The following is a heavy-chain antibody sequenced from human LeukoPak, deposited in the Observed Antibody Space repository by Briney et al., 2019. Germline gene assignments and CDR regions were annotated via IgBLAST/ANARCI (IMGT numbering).Heavy chain of an antibody. Sequence: PGGSLRLSCAASGFTFSSCTMHWVRQTPGKGLEWVAVIWYDGSNKYYADSVKGRFTISRGNSKNTLYLQMNSLRAEDTAVYYCARDLVRGAYDYWGQGILVTVSS. CDR3: ARDLVRGAYDY. D-gene: IGHD3-10*01. CDR1: GFTFSSCT. J-gene: IGHJ4*02. V-gene: IGHV3-30*04. CDR2: IWYDGSNK.